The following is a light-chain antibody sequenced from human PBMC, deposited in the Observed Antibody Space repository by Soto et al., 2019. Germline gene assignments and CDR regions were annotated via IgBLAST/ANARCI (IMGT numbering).Light chain of an antibody. CDR2: EVS. CDR3: GSYTGSIYV. V-gene: IGLV2-14*01. CDR1: SSDVGGYKF. J-gene: IGLJ1*01. Sequence: QSALTQPASVSGSPGQSITISCTGTSSDVGGYKFVSWYQQHPGKVPKLMIYEVSNRPSGVSSRFSGSKSGNTASLTISGLQAEDEADYYCGSYTGSIYVFGPGTKVTVL.